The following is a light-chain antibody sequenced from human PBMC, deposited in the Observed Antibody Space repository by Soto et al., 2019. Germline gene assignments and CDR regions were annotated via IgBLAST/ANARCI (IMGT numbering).Light chain of an antibody. CDR3: CSYAGSYTYV. CDR2: EVS. V-gene: IGLV2-23*02. J-gene: IGLJ1*01. CDR1: SSDVGSYNF. Sequence: QSVLTQPASVSGSPGQSITISCTGTSSDVGSYNFVSWYQQHPGKAPKLMIYEVSKRPSGVSNGFSGSKSGNTASLTISGLQAEDEADYYCCSYAGSYTYVFGTGTKVNVL.